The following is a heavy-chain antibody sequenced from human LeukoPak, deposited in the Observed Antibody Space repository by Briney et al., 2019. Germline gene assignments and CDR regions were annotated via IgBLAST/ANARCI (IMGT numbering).Heavy chain of an antibody. CDR3: ARADLPAGIPSAGRIDY. J-gene: IGHJ4*02. CDR1: GYTFTGYY. D-gene: IGHD6-13*01. CDR2: INPNSGGT. V-gene: IGHV1-2*02. Sequence: EASVKVSCKASGYTFTGYYMHWVRQAPGQGLEWMGWINPNSGGTNYAQKFQGRVTMTRDTSISTAYMELSRLRSDDTAVYYCARADLPAGIPSAGRIDYWGQGTLVTVSS.